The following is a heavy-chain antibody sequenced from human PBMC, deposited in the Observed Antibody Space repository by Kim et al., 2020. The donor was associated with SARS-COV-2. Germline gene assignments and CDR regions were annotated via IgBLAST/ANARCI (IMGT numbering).Heavy chain of an antibody. CDR2: RGDT. Sequence: RGDTHYAQNFQGRVTVNRDTYISTVYMEVSNLKSDDTAVYYCATGSRFFDFWGQGTPVTVSS. D-gene: IGHD3-10*01. CDR3: ATGSRFFDF. V-gene: IGHV1-2*02. J-gene: IGHJ4*02.